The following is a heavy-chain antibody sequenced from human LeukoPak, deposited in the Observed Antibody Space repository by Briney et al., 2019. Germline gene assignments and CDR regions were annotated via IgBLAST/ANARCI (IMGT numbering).Heavy chain of an antibody. V-gene: IGHV3-23*01. CDR2: ISSTDAGT. J-gene: IGHJ4*02. CDR1: GFSLSSYA. CDR3: AKDFSVYYYDSRVLDY. D-gene: IGHD3-22*01. Sequence: GGSLRLSCAASGFSLSSYAMSWVRQAPGKGLEWVSAISSTDAGTYHADSVRGRFTISRDSSKNTLYLQMNSLRAEDTAVYYCAKDFSVYYYDSRVLDYWGQGTLVTVSS.